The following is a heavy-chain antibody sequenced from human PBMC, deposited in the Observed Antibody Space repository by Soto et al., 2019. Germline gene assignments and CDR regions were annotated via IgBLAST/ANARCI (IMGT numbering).Heavy chain of an antibody. D-gene: IGHD3-16*02. CDR1: GFTFSSYG. CDR3: AREMIMITFGGVIAGAFDY. CDR2: IWYDGSNK. Sequence: GGSLRLSCAASGFTFSSYGMHWVRQAPGKGLEWVAVIWYDGSNKYYADSVKGRFTISRDNSKNTLYLQMNSLRAEDTAVYYCAREMIMITFGGVIAGAFDYWGQGTLVTVSS. V-gene: IGHV3-33*01. J-gene: IGHJ4*02.